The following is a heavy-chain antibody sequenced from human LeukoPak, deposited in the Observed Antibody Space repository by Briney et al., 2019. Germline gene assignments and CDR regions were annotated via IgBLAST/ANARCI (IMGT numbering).Heavy chain of an antibody. CDR1: GLTFSSYG. J-gene: IGHJ3*02. Sequence: PGGSLRLSCAASGLTFSSYGMHWVRQAPGKGLEWVAVIWYDGSNKYYADSVKGRFTISRDNSKNTLYLQMNSLRAEDTAVYYCARRDPDDAFDIWGQGTMVTVSS. CDR2: IWYDGSNK. CDR3: ARRDPDDAFDI. V-gene: IGHV3-33*01.